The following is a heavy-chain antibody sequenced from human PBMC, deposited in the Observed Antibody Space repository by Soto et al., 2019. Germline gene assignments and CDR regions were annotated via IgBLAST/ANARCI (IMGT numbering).Heavy chain of an antibody. CDR2: ISYDGSNK. J-gene: IGHJ3*02. V-gene: IGHV3-30*18. Sequence: GGSLRLSCAASGFTFSSYGMHWVRQAPGKGLEWVAVISYDGSNKYYADSVKGRFTISRDNSKNTLYLQMNSLRAEDTAVYYCAKDQTAMVFHDAFDIWGQGTMVTVSS. D-gene: IGHD5-18*01. CDR1: GFTFSSYG. CDR3: AKDQTAMVFHDAFDI.